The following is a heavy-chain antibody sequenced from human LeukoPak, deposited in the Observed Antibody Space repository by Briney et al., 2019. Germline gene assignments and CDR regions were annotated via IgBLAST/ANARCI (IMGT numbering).Heavy chain of an antibody. V-gene: IGHV3-48*03. J-gene: IGHJ4*02. CDR2: ISSSGSTK. Sequence: GGSLRLSCAAPGFTSSSYEMNWVRQAPGKGLGWVSYISSSGSTKYYADSVKGRFTISRDNSKNTLYLQMNSLRTEDTSVYSCARGFYTGYSTGWYGGVDYWGQGTLVTVSS. D-gene: IGHD6-19*01. CDR1: GFTSSSYE. CDR3: ARGFYTGYSTGWYGGVDY.